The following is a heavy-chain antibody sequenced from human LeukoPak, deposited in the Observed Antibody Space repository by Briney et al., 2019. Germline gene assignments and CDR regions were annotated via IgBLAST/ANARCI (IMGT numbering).Heavy chain of an antibody. CDR2: IRYDGSNK. Sequence: GGSLRLSCAASGFTFSSYGMHWVRQAPGKGLEGVAFIRYDGSNKYYADSVKGRFTISRDNSKNTLYLQMNSLRAEDTAVYYCAKDLRLWFGELTADLDYWGQGTLVTVSS. V-gene: IGHV3-30*02. D-gene: IGHD3-10*01. J-gene: IGHJ4*02. CDR1: GFTFSSYG. CDR3: AKDLRLWFGELTADLDY.